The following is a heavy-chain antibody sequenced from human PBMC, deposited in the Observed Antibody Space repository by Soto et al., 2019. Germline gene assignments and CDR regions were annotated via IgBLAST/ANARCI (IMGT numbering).Heavy chain of an antibody. D-gene: IGHD3-9*01. V-gene: IGHV3-15*01. CDR3: TTDGKLRYFDWLNYYYGMDV. Sequence: GGSLRLSCAASGFTFSNAWMSWVRQAPGKGLEWVGRIKSKTGGGTTDYAAPVKGRFTISRDDSKNTLYLQMNSLKTEDTAVYYRTTDGKLRYFDWLNYYYGMDVWGQGTTVTVSS. CDR1: GFTFSNAW. J-gene: IGHJ6*02. CDR2: IKSKTGGGTT.